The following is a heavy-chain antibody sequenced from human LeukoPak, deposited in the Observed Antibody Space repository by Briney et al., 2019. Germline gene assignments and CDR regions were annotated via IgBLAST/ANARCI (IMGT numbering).Heavy chain of an antibody. CDR2: IIPILGIA. V-gene: IGHV1-69*04. CDR1: GGTFSSYA. Sequence: ASVKVSCKASGGTFSSYAISWVRQAPGQGLEWMGRIIPILGIANYAQKFQGRVTITADKSASTAYMELSSLRSEDTAVYYCARSTYGGNDYWGQGTLVTVSS. CDR3: ARSTYGGNDY. J-gene: IGHJ4*02. D-gene: IGHD4-23*01.